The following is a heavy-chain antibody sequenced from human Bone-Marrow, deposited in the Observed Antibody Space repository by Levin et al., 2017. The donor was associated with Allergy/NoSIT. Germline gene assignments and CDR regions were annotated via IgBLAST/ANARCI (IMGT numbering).Heavy chain of an antibody. CDR3: ARQKPYSSGFDAFDI. CDR1: GYRFTSYW. D-gene: IGHD6-19*01. Sequence: GESLKISCKGSGYRFTSYWIGWVRQMPGRGLEWMGIIYPGDSDSRYSPSFQGQVTISADKSISTAYLQWSSLKASDTAMYYCARQKPYSSGFDAFDIWGQGTMVTVSS. CDR2: IYPGDSDS. V-gene: IGHV5-51*01. J-gene: IGHJ3*02.